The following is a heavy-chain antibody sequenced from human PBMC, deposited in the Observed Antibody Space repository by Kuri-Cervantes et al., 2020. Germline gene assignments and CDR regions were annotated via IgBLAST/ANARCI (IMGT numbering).Heavy chain of an antibody. CDR1: GFIFSNYW. CDR3: ARDMSASDY. V-gene: IGHV3-7*01. CDR2: IKQDGSER. Sequence: GESLKISCAASGFIFSNYWMSWVRQAPGKGPEWVANIKQDGSERYYVDSVKGRSTISRDNAKSSLHLQMNSLRAEDTAVYYCARDMSASDYWGQGTLVTVSS. J-gene: IGHJ4*02.